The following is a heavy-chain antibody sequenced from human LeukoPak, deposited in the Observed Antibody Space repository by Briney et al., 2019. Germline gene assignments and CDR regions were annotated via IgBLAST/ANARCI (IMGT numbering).Heavy chain of an antibody. D-gene: IGHD2-8*02. V-gene: IGHV4-39*01. Sequence: PSETLSLTSSVSGGSISSSSCEWGALRQPPGRGQERIRSFYYRGSTYYNPSLRSRVTISVDTSKNQFSLKLSSVTAVAAGVYYCARQFWSLDYWGQGTLVTVSS. CDR3: ARQFWSLDY. J-gene: IGHJ4*02. CDR1: GGSISSSSCE. CDR2: FYYRGST.